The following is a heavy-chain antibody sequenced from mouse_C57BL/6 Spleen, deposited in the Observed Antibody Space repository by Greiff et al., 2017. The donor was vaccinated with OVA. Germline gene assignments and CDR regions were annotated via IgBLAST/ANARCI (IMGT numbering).Heavy chain of an antibody. V-gene: IGHV1-72*01. CDR1: GYTFTSYW. CDR3: ARYYGSSYYAMDY. J-gene: IGHJ4*01. D-gene: IGHD1-1*01. Sequence: QVHVKQSGAELVKPGASVKLSCKASGYTFTSYWMHWVKQRPGRGLEWIGRIDPNSGGTKYNEKFKSKATLTVDKPSSTAYMQLSSLTSEDSAVYYCARYYGSSYYAMDYWGQGTSVTVSS. CDR2: IDPNSGGT.